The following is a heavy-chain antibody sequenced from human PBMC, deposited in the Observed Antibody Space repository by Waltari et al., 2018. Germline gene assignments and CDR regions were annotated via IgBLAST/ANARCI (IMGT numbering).Heavy chain of an antibody. J-gene: IGHJ6*03. D-gene: IGHD6-13*01. CDR2: FDPEDGET. CDR1: GYTLTELS. Sequence: QVLLVQSGAEVKKPGASVKVSCKVSGYTLTELSMHWVRQAPGKGREWMGGFDPEDGETIDAQKFQGRVTMTEDTSTDTAYMELSSLRSEDTAVYYCATGAYSSSWYPGFDMDVWGKGTTVTVSS. V-gene: IGHV1-24*01. CDR3: ATGAYSSSWYPGFDMDV.